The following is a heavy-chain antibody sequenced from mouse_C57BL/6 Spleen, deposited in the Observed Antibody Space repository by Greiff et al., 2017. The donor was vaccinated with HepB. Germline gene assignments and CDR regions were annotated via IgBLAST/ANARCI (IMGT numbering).Heavy chain of an antibody. CDR2: IDPSDSET. D-gene: IGHD2-12*01. J-gene: IGHJ1*03. V-gene: IGHV1-52*01. CDR1: GYTFTSYW. CDR3: AREDYSHWYFDV. Sequence: QVQLKQPGAELVRPGSSVKLSCKASGYTFTSYWMHWVKQRPIQGLEWIGNIDPSDSETHYNQKFKDKATLTVDKSSSTAYMQLSSLTSEDSAVYYCAREDYSHWYFDVWGTGTTVTVSS.